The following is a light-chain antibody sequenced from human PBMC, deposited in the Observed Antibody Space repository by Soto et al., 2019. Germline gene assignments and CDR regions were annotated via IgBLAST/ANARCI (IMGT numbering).Light chain of an antibody. CDR2: GAS. J-gene: IGKJ4*01. Sequence: EIVMTQSPATLPVSPGERATLSCRASQSVSSNLAWYQQKPGQAPRLLIYGASTRATGIPARFSGSGSGTEFTLTISSLQSEDFAVYYCQQYINWLTFGGGTKV. V-gene: IGKV3-15*01. CDR1: QSVSSN. CDR3: QQYINWLT.